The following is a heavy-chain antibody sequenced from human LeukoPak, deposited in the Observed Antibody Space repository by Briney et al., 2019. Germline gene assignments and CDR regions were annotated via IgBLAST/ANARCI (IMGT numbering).Heavy chain of an antibody. V-gene: IGHV3-23*01. CDR3: AKQAYDSPRTDFDY. CDR2: VSTSGGST. Sequence: GGSLRLSCAASGLTFSRYAMSWVRQAPGKGLEWVSGVSTSGGSTYYADSVKSRFTISRDNSKNTLHLQMNSLRAEDTAIYYCAKQAYDSPRTDFDYWGQGTLVTVSS. J-gene: IGHJ4*02. CDR1: GLTFSRYA. D-gene: IGHD3-22*01.